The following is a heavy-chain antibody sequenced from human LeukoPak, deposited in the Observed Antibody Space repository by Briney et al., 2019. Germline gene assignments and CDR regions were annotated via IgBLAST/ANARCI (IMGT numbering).Heavy chain of an antibody. CDR2: IYTSGNT. J-gene: IGHJ5*02. CDR3: ARHYGSGMDYFDP. D-gene: IGHD3-10*01. Sequence: SKTLSLTCTVSSGSISSGSYYWSWIRQPAGKGLEWIGRIYTSGNTNYNPSLNSRVTISVDTSKNQCSLKLTSVTAADTAVYYCARHYGSGMDYFDPWGQGTLVTVSS. V-gene: IGHV4-61*02. CDR1: SGSISSGSYY.